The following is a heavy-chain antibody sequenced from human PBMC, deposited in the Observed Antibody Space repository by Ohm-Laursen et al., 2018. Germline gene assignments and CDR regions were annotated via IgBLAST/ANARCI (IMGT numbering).Heavy chain of an antibody. Sequence: SLRLSCAASGFTFSSYAMTWVRQAPGKGLEWVSSISGSDAGTYYADSVKGRFTISRDNSKNTLYVQMNSLRAEDTGVYYCAKGRMVGAADHWGQGTLVTVSS. J-gene: IGHJ4*02. V-gene: IGHV3-23*01. D-gene: IGHD1-26*01. CDR1: GFTFSSYA. CDR2: ISGSDAGT. CDR3: AKGRMVGAADH.